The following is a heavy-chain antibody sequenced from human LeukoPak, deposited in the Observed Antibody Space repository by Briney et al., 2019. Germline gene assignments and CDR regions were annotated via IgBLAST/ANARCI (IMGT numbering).Heavy chain of an antibody. Sequence: GGSLRLSCAASGFTFSSYGMHWVRQAPGKGLEWEAVISNDGSNKYSADSVKGRFTISRDNSKNTLYLQMDSLRAEDTAVYYCAKDRIGVAAPKAYFDYWGQGTLVTVSS. CDR1: GFTFSSYG. CDR2: ISNDGSNK. V-gene: IGHV3-30*18. CDR3: AKDRIGVAAPKAYFDY. D-gene: IGHD6-19*01. J-gene: IGHJ4*02.